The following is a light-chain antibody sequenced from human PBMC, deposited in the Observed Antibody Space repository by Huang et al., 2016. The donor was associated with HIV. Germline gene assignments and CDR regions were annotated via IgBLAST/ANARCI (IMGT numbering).Light chain of an antibody. J-gene: IGKJ1*01. V-gene: IGKV3-15*01. CDR3: QQHRNWPWT. CDR2: GAS. CDR1: QSVSSN. Sequence: EIVMTQSPATLSVSPGERATLSCRASQSVSSNLVWYQQKPGQAPRLLISGASNRAAGIPARFSGSGSWTEFTLTISSLQSEDFAVYYCQQHRNWPWTFGQGTRVEVE.